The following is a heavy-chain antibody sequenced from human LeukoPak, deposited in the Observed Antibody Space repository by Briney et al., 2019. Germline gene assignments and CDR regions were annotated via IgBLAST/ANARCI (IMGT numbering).Heavy chain of an antibody. Sequence: GGSLRLSCAASGFTFSSYGMHWVRQAPGNGLEWVAVISYDGSNKYYADSVKGRFTISRDNSKNTLYLQMNSLRAEDTAVYYCAKEWGTIKYYDFWSGYSANPLDYWGQGTLVTVSS. V-gene: IGHV3-30*18. D-gene: IGHD3-3*01. CDR3: AKEWGTIKYYDFWSGYSANPLDY. CDR2: ISYDGSNK. J-gene: IGHJ4*02. CDR1: GFTFSSYG.